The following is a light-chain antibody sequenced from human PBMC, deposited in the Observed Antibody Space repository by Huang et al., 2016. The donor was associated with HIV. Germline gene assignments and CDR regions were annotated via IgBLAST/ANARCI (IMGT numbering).Light chain of an antibody. CDR3: HQYNNWPPTWT. Sequence: ELVMTQSPATLSVSPGERATLSCSASQSVSSNLARFQHKPGRAPRLLIYDASIRPFDIPARFSGSGSVTEFTLTISGLQSEDFAVYYCHQYNNWPPTWTFGQGTKVEIK. J-gene: IGKJ1*01. CDR2: DAS. CDR1: QSVSSN. V-gene: IGKV3-15*01.